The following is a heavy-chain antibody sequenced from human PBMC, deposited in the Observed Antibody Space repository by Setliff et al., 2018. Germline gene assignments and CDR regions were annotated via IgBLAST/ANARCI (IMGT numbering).Heavy chain of an antibody. V-gene: IGHV1-18*01. CDR1: GYTFTNYG. Sequence: ASVKVSCKASGYTFTNYGITWVRQAPGQGLEWMGWISAYDGNTKFAQNIQGRVTLTTDTPTSTAYMELRSLRSDDTAVYYCARSPRGGGYYFDYWGQGTLVTVSS. D-gene: IGHD2-15*01. CDR3: ARSPRGGGYYFDY. CDR2: ISAYDGNT. J-gene: IGHJ4*02.